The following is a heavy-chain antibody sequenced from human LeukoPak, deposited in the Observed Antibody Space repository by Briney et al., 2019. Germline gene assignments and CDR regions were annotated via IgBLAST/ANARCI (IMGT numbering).Heavy chain of an antibody. J-gene: IGHJ6*03. CDR2: IYYSGST. V-gene: IGHV4-59*01. CDR1: GGSISRYC. CDR3: ARGYYYYYMDV. Sequence: PSETLSLTCTVSGGSISRYCWSWIRQSPGKGLEWIGYIYYSGSTKYYPSLESRVTISVDTSKNQFSLKLSSVTAADTAVYYCARGYYYYYMDVWGKGTTVTVSS.